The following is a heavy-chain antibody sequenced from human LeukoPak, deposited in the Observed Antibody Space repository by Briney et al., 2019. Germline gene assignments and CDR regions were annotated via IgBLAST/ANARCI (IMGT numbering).Heavy chain of an antibody. D-gene: IGHD5-18*01. CDR2: INPNSGGT. CDR3: ARGQRGYSYGYRGN. J-gene: IGHJ4*02. Sequence: GASVKVSCKASGYTFTGYYMHWVRQAPGQGLEWMGRINPNSGGTNYAQKVQGRVTMTRDTSISTAYMELSRLRSDDTAVYYCARGQRGYSYGYRGNWGQGTLVTVSS. CDR1: GYTFTGYY. V-gene: IGHV1-2*06.